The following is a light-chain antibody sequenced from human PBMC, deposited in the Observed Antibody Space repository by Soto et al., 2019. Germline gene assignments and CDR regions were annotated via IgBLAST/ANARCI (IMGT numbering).Light chain of an antibody. CDR3: SSYTSSSTYV. CDR1: SSDVGVYNY. Sequence: QSVLTQPASVSGSPGQSITISCTGTSSDVGVYNYVSWYQQHPGKAPKLMIYEVSNRPSGVSSSFSGSKSGNTASLTISGLQAEDEADYYCSSYTSSSTYVFRNGTTVTVL. J-gene: IGLJ1*01. V-gene: IGLV2-14*01. CDR2: EVS.